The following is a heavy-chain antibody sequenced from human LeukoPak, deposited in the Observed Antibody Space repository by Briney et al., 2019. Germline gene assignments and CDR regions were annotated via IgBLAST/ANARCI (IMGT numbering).Heavy chain of an antibody. CDR2: IDYSGST. Sequence: SETLSLTCTVSGGSISSNSFHWGWIREPPGKGLEWIGSIDYSGSTYYNPSLKSRVTISVDTPKNQFSLKLQSVTSADTAVYYCARRLNWFDPGGQGTLVTVSS. D-gene: IGHD3-16*01. V-gene: IGHV4-39*01. CDR1: GGSISSNSFH. J-gene: IGHJ5*02. CDR3: ARRLNWFDP.